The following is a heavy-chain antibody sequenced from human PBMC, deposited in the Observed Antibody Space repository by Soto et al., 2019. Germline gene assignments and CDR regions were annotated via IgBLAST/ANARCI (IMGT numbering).Heavy chain of an antibody. CDR1: GYRFTTYW. Sequence: GESLKISCKGSGYRFTTYWIGWVRQMPGKGLEWMGIIYPADSDTRYSPSFQGQVTISADKSISTAYLQWSSLKASDTAMYYCARPIAVRPGEYYFDYWGQGTLVTVSS. V-gene: IGHV5-51*01. CDR3: ARPIAVRPGEYYFDY. D-gene: IGHD6-6*01. J-gene: IGHJ4*02. CDR2: IYPADSDT.